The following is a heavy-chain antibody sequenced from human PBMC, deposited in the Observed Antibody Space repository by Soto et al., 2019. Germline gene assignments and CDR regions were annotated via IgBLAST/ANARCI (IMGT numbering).Heavy chain of an antibody. Sequence: SETLSLTCAVYGGSFSGYYWTWIRQPPGKGLEWIGEINRSGSTNYKPSLRGRATISVDTSKNQVSLKVGSVTAADTAVYYCARGRTLITGTSLDYWGQGTLVTVPS. CDR2: INRSGST. V-gene: IGHV4-34*01. D-gene: IGHD1-20*01. CDR3: ARGRTLITGTSLDY. CDR1: GGSFSGYY. J-gene: IGHJ4*02.